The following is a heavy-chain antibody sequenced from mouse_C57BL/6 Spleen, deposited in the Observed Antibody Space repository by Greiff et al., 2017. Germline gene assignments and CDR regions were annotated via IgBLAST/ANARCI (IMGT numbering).Heavy chain of an antibody. D-gene: IGHD1-1*01. J-gene: IGHJ2*01. CDR2: IYPGSGST. CDR3: ARAEYYYGLLYYFDY. Sequence: QVQLQQPGAELVKPGASVKMSCKASGYTFTSYWITWVKQRPGQGLEWIGDIYPGSGSTNYNEKFKSKATLTVDTSSSTAYMQLSSLTSEDSAVYYCARAEYYYGLLYYFDYWGQGTTLTVSS. CDR1: GYTFTSYW. V-gene: IGHV1-55*01.